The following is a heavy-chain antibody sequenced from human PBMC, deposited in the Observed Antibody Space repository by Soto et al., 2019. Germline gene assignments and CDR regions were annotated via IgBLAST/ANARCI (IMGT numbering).Heavy chain of an antibody. Sequence: SVKVSCKTSGGTFNSYLIDWVRQAPGQGLEWMGGIIPAFGTAKYAQKFQGRVTITADKSTTTAYMELRSLTSEDTAVYYCARGLDQPPVGLYFDTWGQGTLVTVSS. CDR3: ARGLDQPPVGLYFDT. J-gene: IGHJ4*02. V-gene: IGHV1-69*06. D-gene: IGHD2-2*01. CDR2: IIPAFGTA. CDR1: GGTFNSYL.